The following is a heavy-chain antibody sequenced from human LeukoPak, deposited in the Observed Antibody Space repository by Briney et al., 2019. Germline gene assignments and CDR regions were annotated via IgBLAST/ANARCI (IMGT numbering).Heavy chain of an antibody. CDR1: GGTFSSYA. Sequence: SVKVSCKASGGTFSSYAISWVRQAPGQGLEWMGGIIPIFGTANYAQKFQGRVTITADESTITAYMELSSLRSEDTAVYYCARDKGEYYYDSSGYRDAFDIWGQGTMVTVSS. CDR2: IIPIFGTA. D-gene: IGHD3-22*01. CDR3: ARDKGEYYYDSSGYRDAFDI. J-gene: IGHJ3*02. V-gene: IGHV1-69*13.